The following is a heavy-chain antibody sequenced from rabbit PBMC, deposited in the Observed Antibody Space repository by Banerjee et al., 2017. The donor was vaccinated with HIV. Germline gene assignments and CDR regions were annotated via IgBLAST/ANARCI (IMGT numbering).Heavy chain of an antibody. CDR1: GFDFSSNA. V-gene: IGHV1S40*01. CDR2: IYTTSNT. CDR3: ARAYTGYASYGYSFPYTRLDL. Sequence: QSLEESGGDLVKPGASLTLTCKASGFDFSSNAMCWVRQAPGKGPEWIACIYTTSNTYYASWAKGRFTISKTSSTTVTLQMTSLTAADTATYFCARAYTGYASYGYSFPYTRLDLWGPRDPRHRL. D-gene: IGHD6-1*01. J-gene: IGHJ6*01.